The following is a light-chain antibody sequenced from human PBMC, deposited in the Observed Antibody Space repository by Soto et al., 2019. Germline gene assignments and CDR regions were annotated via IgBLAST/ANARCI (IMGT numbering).Light chain of an antibody. J-gene: IGKJ3*01. CDR3: QQYGSSPFT. V-gene: IGKV3-20*01. CDR2: AAS. CDR1: QSVSNNY. Sequence: EIVLTQSPGTLSLSPGERATLSCRASQSVSNNYLGWYQQKPGQAPSLLIYAASSRATGIPDRFSGSGSGTDFTLIISRLEPEDFAVYYCQQYGSSPFTFGPWTKVDIK.